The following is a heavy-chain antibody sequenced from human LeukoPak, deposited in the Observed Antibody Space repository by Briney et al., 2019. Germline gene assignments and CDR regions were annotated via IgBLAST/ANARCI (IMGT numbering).Heavy chain of an antibody. V-gene: IGHV3-30*18. D-gene: IGHD4-23*01. CDR1: GFTFSTYG. J-gene: IGHJ4*02. CDR3: AKSQRGTNYGGNRVIRYYFDY. CDR2: ISYDGSNK. Sequence: HTGGSLRLSCAASGFTFSTYGMHWVRQAPGKGLEWVAVISYDGSNKYYADSVKGRFTISRDNSKNTLYLQMNSLRAEDTAVYYCAKSQRGTNYGGNRVIRYYFDYWGQVTLVTVSS.